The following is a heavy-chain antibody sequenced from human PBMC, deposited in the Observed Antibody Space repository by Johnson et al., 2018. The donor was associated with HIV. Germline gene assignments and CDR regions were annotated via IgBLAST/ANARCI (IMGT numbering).Heavy chain of an antibody. CDR1: GFTFSSYG. D-gene: IGHD4-23*01. J-gene: IGHJ3*02. CDR3: AKGYGGNGGAFDI. V-gene: IGHV3-33*06. CDR2: IWFDGTNK. Sequence: QVQLVESGGGAVQPGRSLRLSCAASGFTFSSYGMHWVRQAPGKGLAWVAVIWFDGTNKYYADSVKGRFTISRDNSKNTLYLQMNSLRAEDTAVYYCAKGYGGNGGAFDIWDQGTMVTVSS.